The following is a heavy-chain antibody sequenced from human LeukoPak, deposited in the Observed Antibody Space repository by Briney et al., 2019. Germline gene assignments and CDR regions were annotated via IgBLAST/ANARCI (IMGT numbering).Heavy chain of an antibody. CDR1: GGSIRSSYYY. J-gene: IGHJ4*02. V-gene: IGHV4-39*01. CDR2: IYDSGST. D-gene: IGHD1-7*01. Sequence: PSETLSLTCTVSGGSIRSSYYYWGWIRQPPGKGLEWIGSIYDSGSTYYNPSLKSRVTISVDTSKNQFSLKLSSVTAADTAVYYCARSAAYNWNYAHFDYWGQGTLVTVSS. CDR3: ARSAAYNWNYAHFDY.